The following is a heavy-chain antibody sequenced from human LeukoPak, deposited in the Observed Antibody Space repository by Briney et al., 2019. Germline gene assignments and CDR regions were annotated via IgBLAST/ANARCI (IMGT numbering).Heavy chain of an antibody. CDR2: IIPIFGTA. J-gene: IGHJ5*02. D-gene: IGHD1-26*01. CDR1: GGTFSSYT. Sequence: SVKVSCKASGGTFSSYTISWVRQAPGQGLEWMGGIIPIFGTANYAQKFQGRVTITADESTSTAYMELSSLRSEDTAVYYCARVRRKWELPEFDPWGQGTLVTVSS. CDR3: ARVRRKWELPEFDP. V-gene: IGHV1-69*13.